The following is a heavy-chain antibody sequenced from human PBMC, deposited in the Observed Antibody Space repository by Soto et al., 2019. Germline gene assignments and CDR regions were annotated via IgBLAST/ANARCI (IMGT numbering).Heavy chain of an antibody. D-gene: IGHD5-18*01. CDR1: GYSFASYW. CDR3: ARQVEDGYSFAYHY. J-gene: IGHJ4*02. Sequence: PGESLKISCKGSGYSFASYWIGWVRQMPGKGLEWMGIIYPGDSDTRYSPSFQGQVTISADKSISTAYLHWSSLKASDSAMYYCARQVEDGYSFAYHYWGQGTQVTVPQ. V-gene: IGHV5-51*01. CDR2: IYPGDSDT.